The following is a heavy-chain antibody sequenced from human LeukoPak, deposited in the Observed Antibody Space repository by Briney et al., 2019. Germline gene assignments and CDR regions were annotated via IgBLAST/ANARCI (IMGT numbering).Heavy chain of an antibody. CDR3: ARDSVAVAGDYYYGMDV. CDR2: ISSSSSYI. Sequence: GGSLRLSCAASGSTFSSYSMNWVRQAPGKGLEWVSSISSSSSYIYYADSVKGRFTISRDNAKNSLYLQMNSLRAEDTAVYYCARDSVAVAGDYYYGMDVWGQGTTVTVSS. J-gene: IGHJ6*02. V-gene: IGHV3-21*01. CDR1: GSTFSSYS. D-gene: IGHD6-19*01.